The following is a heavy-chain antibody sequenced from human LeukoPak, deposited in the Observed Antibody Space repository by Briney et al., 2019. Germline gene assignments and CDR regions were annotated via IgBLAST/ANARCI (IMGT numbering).Heavy chain of an antibody. D-gene: IGHD3-16*02. CDR1: GGSISSGGYY. CDR3: ARGGGLDGGIIQNFEN. V-gene: IGHV4-30-2*01. J-gene: IGHJ4*02. CDR2: IYRRGST. Sequence: PSETLSLTCTVSGGSISSGGYYWGWLRPPQGKGLEWIVYIYRRGSTYYNPCLKSRVTISVDRSKSQCSLKVSSVTAGDTSVDYCARGGGLDGGIIQNFENWGEGTLVTVS.